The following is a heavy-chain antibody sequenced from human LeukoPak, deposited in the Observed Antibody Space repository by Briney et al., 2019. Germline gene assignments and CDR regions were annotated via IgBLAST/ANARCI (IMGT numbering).Heavy chain of an antibody. CDR2: IYYSGST. D-gene: IGHD3-16*02. CDR3: ASLGELSLTSFDY. V-gene: IGHV4-31*03. J-gene: IGHJ4*02. CDR1: GGSISSGGYS. Sequence: SETLSLTCTVSGGSISSGGYSWSWIRQHPGKGLEWIGYIYYSGSTYYNPSLKSRVTISVDTSKNQFSLKLSSVTAADTAVYYCASLGELSLTSFDYWGQGTLVTVSS.